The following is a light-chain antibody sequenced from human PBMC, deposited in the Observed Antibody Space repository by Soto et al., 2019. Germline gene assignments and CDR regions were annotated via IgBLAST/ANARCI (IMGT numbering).Light chain of an antibody. V-gene: IGLV2-8*01. J-gene: IGLJ3*02. Sequence: QSALTQPPSASGSPGQSVTLSCTGTNSDVGSYDYVSWYQQHPGKVPKLIIFEVTKRPSGVPDRFSGSKSGNTASLTVSGLQTGAEADYYCSSYAGSSTLVFGGGTKRTVL. CDR3: SSYAGSSTLV. CDR1: NSDVGSYDY. CDR2: EVT.